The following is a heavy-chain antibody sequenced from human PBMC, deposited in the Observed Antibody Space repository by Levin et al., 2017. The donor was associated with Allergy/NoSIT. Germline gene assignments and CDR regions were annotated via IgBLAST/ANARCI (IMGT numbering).Heavy chain of an antibody. CDR2: IHSHPDGGPP. CDR3: TTYGGSYPPGSD. Sequence: KAGGSLRLSCAASVFTFTIVVMSWVRQVPGKGLEWVARIHSHPDGGPPDYAAPVRGSMTISRDDSKNTRFLQMNSLKTEDTAVYYCTTYGGSYPPGSDWGQGTLVTVSA. J-gene: IGHJ4*02. V-gene: IGHV3-15*01. CDR1: VFTFTIVV. D-gene: IGHD1-26*01.